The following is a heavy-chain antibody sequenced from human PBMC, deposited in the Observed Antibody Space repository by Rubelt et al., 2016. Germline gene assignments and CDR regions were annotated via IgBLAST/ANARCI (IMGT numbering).Heavy chain of an antibody. D-gene: IGHD2-15*01. J-gene: IGHJ2*01. CDR1: GFTFSSYA. Sequence: EVQLEESGGGLVQPGGSLRLSCAASGFTFSSYAINWVRQAPGKGLEWVSSISGSGGKTYYADSVKGRFTSSRDNSKNTLYLQMNSLRVEDTAVYYCAQEGSGELRPIDWYFDLWGRGTLVTVSS. V-gene: IGHV3-23*04. CDR3: AQEGSGELRPIDWYFDL. CDR2: ISGSGGKT.